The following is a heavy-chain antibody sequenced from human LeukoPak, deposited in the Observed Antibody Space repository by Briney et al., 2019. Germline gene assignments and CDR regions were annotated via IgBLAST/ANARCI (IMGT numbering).Heavy chain of an antibody. D-gene: IGHD6-13*01. CDR3: AREAQQLVCDY. V-gene: IGHV1-18*01. J-gene: IGHJ4*02. Sequence: ASVKVSCKASGYTFTSYAMNWVRQAPGKGLEWMGWISGYNGNTNYAQKLQGRVTMTTDTSTSTVYMELRSLRSDDTAVYYCAREAQQLVCDYWGQGTLVTVSS. CDR2: ISGYNGNT. CDR1: GYTFTSYA.